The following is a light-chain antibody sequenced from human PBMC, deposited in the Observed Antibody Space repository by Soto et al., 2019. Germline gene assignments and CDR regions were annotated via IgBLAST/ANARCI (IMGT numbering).Light chain of an antibody. CDR2: EGS. J-gene: IGLJ2*01. CDR1: SSDVGSYNL. CDR3: CSYAGSSTVV. Sequence: QSALTQPASVSGSPGQSITISCTGTSSDVGSYNLVSWYQQHPGKAPKLLIYEGSKRPSGVSNRFSGSKSGNTASLTISGVQDEDEAADYCCSYAGSSTVVFGGGTKLTVL. V-gene: IGLV2-23*01.